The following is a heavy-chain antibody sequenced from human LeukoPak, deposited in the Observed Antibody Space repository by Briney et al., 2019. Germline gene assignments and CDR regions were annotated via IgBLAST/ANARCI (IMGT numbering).Heavy chain of an antibody. D-gene: IGHD6-19*01. CDR2: ISAYNGNT. J-gene: IGHJ4*02. V-gene: IGHV1-18*01. CDR1: GYTFTSYG. Sequence: ASVKVSCKASGYTFTSYGISWVRQAPGQGLGWMGWISAYNGNTNYAQKLQGRVTMTTDTSTSTAYMELRSLRSDDTAVYYCARSYSSGWYGGYYFDYWGQGTLVTVSS. CDR3: ARSYSSGWYGGYYFDY.